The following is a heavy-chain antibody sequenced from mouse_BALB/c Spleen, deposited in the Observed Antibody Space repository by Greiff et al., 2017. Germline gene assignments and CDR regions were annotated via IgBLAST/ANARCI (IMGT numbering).Heavy chain of an antibody. CDR3: TRPLDSSGYVHYYAMDY. CDR2: IYPSDSYT. Sequence: QVQLQQPGAELVRPGASVKLSCKASGYTFTSYWINWVKQRPGQGLEWIGNIYPSDSYTNYNQKFKDKATLTVDKSSSTAYMPLSSPTSEDSAVYYCTRPLDSSGYVHYYAMDYWGQGTSVTVSS. V-gene: IGHV1-69*02. J-gene: IGHJ4*01. D-gene: IGHD3-2*01. CDR1: GYTFTSYW.